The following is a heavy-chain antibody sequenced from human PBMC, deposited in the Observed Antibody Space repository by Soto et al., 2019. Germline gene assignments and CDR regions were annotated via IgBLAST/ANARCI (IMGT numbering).Heavy chain of an antibody. J-gene: IGHJ5*02. D-gene: IGHD3-22*01. CDR1: GGSISSGGYS. Sequence: SETLSLTCAVSGGSISSGGYSWSWIRQPPGKGLEWIGYIYHSGSTYYNPSLKSRVTISVDRSKNQFSLKLSSVTAADTAVYYCARDLGQYYYDSSGYYYDPWCDTWGQGTLVTVS. CDR2: IYHSGST. V-gene: IGHV4-30-2*01. CDR3: ARDLGQYYYDSSGYYYDPWCDT.